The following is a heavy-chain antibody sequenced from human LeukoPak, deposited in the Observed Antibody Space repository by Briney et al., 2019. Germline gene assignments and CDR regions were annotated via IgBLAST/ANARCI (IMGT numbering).Heavy chain of an antibody. V-gene: IGHV3-48*03. CDR3: AKDATAVPGTVYMDV. Sequence: PAGTLRFTSAAYGFTFSDYERNWHPPAQGKGLKWLTHISISGTTIHYAESVQGRFTISRDNAKNSVYLQMTSLRAEDTALYYCAKDATAVPGTVYMDVWGKGTTVTISS. J-gene: IGHJ6*03. D-gene: IGHD6-13*01. CDR1: GFTFSDYE. CDR2: ISISGTTI.